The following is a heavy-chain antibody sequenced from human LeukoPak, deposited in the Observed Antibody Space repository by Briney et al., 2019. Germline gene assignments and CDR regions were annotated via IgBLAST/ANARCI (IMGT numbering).Heavy chain of an antibody. Sequence: ASVKVSCKASGYTFTRYDINWVRQATGQGLEWMGWMNPKSGNTGHAQKFQGRVTMTTDTSTSTAYMELRSLRSDDTAVYYCAREIAYGDYANPYFDYWGQGTLVTVSS. D-gene: IGHD4-17*01. J-gene: IGHJ4*02. CDR3: AREIAYGDYANPYFDY. CDR2: MNPKSGNT. V-gene: IGHV1-8*01. CDR1: GYTFTRYD.